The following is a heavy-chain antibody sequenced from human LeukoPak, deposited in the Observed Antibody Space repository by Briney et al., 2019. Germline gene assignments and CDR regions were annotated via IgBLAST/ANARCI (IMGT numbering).Heavy chain of an antibody. CDR2: IRGSGDST. CDR1: GFTVSSNY. CDR3: AKAPGHDFWSGYCHFDF. J-gene: IGHJ4*02. Sequence: PGGSLRLSCAASGFTVSSNYMSWVRQAPGKGLEWVSAIRGSGDSTYYAESVQGRFIISRDNSKNTLYLHMNSLRAEDTASYYCAKAPGHDFWSGYCHFDFWGQGTLVTVSS. V-gene: IGHV3-23*01. D-gene: IGHD3-3*01.